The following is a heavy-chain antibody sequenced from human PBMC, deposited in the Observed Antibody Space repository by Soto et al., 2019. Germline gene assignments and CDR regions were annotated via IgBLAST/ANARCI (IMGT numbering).Heavy chain of an antibody. J-gene: IGHJ4*02. CDR3: VKGSDTLNIILDY. Sequence: GVLRLSCAASGFPFNKYGIHWVRQAPGKGLEWLSVITFDGKNKYYADSVRGRFSISRDNSNNMVYLQLDSLRVDDTATYYCVKGSDTLNIILDYWGQGTLVTVSS. D-gene: IGHD2-8*02. V-gene: IGHV3-30*18. CDR2: ITFDGKNK. CDR1: GFPFNKYG.